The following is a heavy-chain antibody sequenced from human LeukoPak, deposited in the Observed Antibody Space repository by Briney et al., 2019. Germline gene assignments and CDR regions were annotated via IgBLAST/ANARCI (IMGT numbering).Heavy chain of an antibody. CDR1: GFTFSSYA. D-gene: IGHD3-16*02. V-gene: IGHV3-64*01. CDR3: VRDAGTSPLDY. J-gene: IGHJ4*02. Sequence: PGGSLRLSCVASGFTFSSYAMHWVRQAPGKGLEYVSGISINGGSTHYANSVKGRFTISRDNSKNTLYLQMGSLRAEDMGVYYCVRDAGTSPLDYWGQGTLVTVSS. CDR2: ISINGGST.